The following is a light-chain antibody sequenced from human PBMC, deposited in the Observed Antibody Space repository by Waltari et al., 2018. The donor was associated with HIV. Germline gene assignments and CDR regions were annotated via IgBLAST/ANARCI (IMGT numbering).Light chain of an antibody. Sequence: QSVLTQPPSASGTPGQRVTIPCSGRSPNIRTNTVKWYQKRPGSAPKYLMYGNHVRPSGVPDRFSGAKSGTSASLAISGLRSEDEADYYCAAWDDSLNARVFGGGTKVTVL. V-gene: IGLV1-44*01. CDR3: AAWDDSLNARV. CDR2: GNH. J-gene: IGLJ3*02. CDR1: SPNIRTNT.